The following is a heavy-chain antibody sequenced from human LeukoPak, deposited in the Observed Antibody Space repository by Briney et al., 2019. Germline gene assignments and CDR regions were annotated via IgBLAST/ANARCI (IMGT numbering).Heavy chain of an antibody. J-gene: IGHJ3*02. CDR2: ISSSSSYI. CDR3: ARDYYDYVWGSYRYIAFDI. D-gene: IGHD3-16*02. Sequence: GGSLRLSCAASGFTFSSYEMNWVRQAPGKGLEWVSSISSSSSYIYYADSVKGRFTISRDNAKKSLYLQMNSLRAEDTAVYYCARDYYDYVWGSYRYIAFDIWGQGTMVTVSS. V-gene: IGHV3-21*04. CDR1: GFTFSSYE.